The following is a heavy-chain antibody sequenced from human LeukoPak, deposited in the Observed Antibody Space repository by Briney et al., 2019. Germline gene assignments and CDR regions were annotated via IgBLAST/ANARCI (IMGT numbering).Heavy chain of an antibody. J-gene: IGHJ4*02. CDR1: GGSFSGYY. Sequence: SETLSLTCAVYGGSFSGYYWSWIRQPPGKGLEWIGTIYNVSLKSRVTISVDTSKNQFSLNLNSVTAADTAVYYCARLRSPGDFDYWGQGTLVTVSS. V-gene: IGHV4-34*01. D-gene: IGHD1-26*01. CDR3: ARLRSPGDFDY.